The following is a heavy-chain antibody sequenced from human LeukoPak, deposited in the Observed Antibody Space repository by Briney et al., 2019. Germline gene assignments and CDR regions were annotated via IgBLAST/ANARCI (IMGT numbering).Heavy chain of an antibody. Sequence: SGTLSLTCAVYGGSFSGYYWSWIRQPPGKGLEWIGEINHSGSTNYNPSLKSRVTISVDTSKNQFSLKLSSVTAADTAVYYCARGSRRLSPRPPYGMDVWGQGTTVTVSS. CDR3: ARGSRRLSPRPPYGMDV. J-gene: IGHJ6*02. CDR1: GGSFSGYY. D-gene: IGHD3-3*01. CDR2: INHSGST. V-gene: IGHV4-34*01.